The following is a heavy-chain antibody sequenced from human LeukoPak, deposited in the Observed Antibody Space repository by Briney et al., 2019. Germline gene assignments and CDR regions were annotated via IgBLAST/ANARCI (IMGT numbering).Heavy chain of an antibody. V-gene: IGHV1-8*01. CDR3: ARMSLSDRRFDP. CDR2: MNPNSGYT. D-gene: IGHD3-22*01. CDR1: GYTFTSYD. Sequence: ASVKVSCKASGYTFTSYDINWVRQATGQGLEWMGWMNPNSGYTDYAQKFQGRVTFTRNISISTAYMELSSLRSDDTAVYYCARMSLSDRRFDPWGQGTLVTVSS. J-gene: IGHJ5*02.